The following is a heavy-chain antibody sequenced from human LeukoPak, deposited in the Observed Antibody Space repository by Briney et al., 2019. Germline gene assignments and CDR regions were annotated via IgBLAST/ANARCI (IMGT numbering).Heavy chain of an antibody. Sequence: GASVKVSCKASGGTFSSYAISWVRQAPGQGLEWMGGIIPIFGTANYAQKFQGRVTITADESTSTAYMELSSLRSEDTAVYYCAREGKAAAGTGFDHWGQGTLVTVSS. CDR1: GGTFSSYA. CDR3: AREGKAAAGTGFDH. D-gene: IGHD6-13*01. V-gene: IGHV1-69*13. J-gene: IGHJ4*02. CDR2: IIPIFGTA.